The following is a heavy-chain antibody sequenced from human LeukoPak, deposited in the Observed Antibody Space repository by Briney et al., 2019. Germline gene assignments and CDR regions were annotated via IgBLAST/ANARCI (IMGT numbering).Heavy chain of an antibody. CDR1: GFTFRSFA. D-gene: IGHD6-13*01. Sequence: GGSLRLSCAASGFTFRSFAVTWVRQAPGKGLEWVSVISGSGDSTYYADSVKGRFTISRDNSKNTLYLQMNSLRAEDTAVYYCALIKQLVRFDYWGQGTLVTVSS. V-gene: IGHV3-23*01. J-gene: IGHJ4*02. CDR3: ALIKQLVRFDY. CDR2: ISGSGDST.